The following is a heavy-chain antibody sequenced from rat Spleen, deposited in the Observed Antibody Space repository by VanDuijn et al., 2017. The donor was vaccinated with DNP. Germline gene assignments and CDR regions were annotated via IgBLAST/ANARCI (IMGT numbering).Heavy chain of an antibody. CDR2: ISYDGSST. D-gene: IGHD1-1*01. J-gene: IGHJ2*01. Sequence: EVQLVESGGGLVQPGRSLKLSCAASGFTFSNYGMAWVRQAPKKGLEWVATISYDGSSTYYRDSVKGRFTISRDNAKSTLYLQMDSLRSEDTAIYYCTTEEWWKNYWGQGVMVTVSS. CDR1: GFTFSNYG. CDR3: TTEEWWKNY. V-gene: IGHV5-29*01.